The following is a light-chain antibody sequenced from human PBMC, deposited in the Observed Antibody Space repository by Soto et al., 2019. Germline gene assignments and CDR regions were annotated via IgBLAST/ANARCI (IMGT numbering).Light chain of an antibody. CDR3: CSYAGSSAFADVV. CDR1: SSDVGSYNL. Sequence: QSVLTQPASVSGSPGQSITISCTGTSSDVGSYNLVSWYQQHAGKAPKLLIYEGSKRPSGVSNRFSGSKSGNTASLTISGLQAEDEADYYCCSYAGSSAFADVVFGGGTKVTVL. CDR2: EGS. V-gene: IGLV2-23*03. J-gene: IGLJ2*01.